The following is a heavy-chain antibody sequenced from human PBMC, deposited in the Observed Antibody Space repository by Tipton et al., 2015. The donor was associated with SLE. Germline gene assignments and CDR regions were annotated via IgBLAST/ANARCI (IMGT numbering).Heavy chain of an antibody. CDR2: LSYTGSS. CDR3: AARTGDVLYYYYMDV. J-gene: IGHJ6*03. D-gene: IGHD7-27*01. CDR1: GGSISRSSYF. Sequence: TLSLTCTVSGGSISRSSYFWGWIRQSPGKGLEWIGSLSYTGSSHYNPSLRSRVTISVDTSKNQFSLKLSSVTAADTAVYYCAARTGDVLYYYYMDVWGKGTTVTVSS. V-gene: IGHV4-39*07.